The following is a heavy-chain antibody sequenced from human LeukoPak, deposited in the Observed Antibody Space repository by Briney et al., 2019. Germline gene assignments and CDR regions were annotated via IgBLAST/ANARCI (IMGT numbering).Heavy chain of an antibody. V-gene: IGHV4-59*08. Sequence: SETLSLTCTASGGSISSYYWSWIRQPPGKGLEWIGYIYYSGSTNYNPSLKSRVTISVDTSKNQFSLKLSSVTAADTAVYYCARQRYSSSPKRYYFDYWGQGTLVTVSS. CDR3: ARQRYSSSPKRYYFDY. CDR1: GGSISSYY. CDR2: IYYSGST. J-gene: IGHJ4*02. D-gene: IGHD6-13*01.